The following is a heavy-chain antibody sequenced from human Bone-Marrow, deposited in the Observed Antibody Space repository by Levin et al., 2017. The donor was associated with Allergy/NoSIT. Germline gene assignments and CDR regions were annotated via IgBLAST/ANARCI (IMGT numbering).Heavy chain of an antibody. CDR3: ARDGITILEAYHYYMDV. CDR1: GFTFSNYG. V-gene: IGHV3-33*01. D-gene: IGHD3-9*01. Sequence: GGSLRLSCVASGFTFSNYGLHWVRQAPGKGLEWVAVLYYDGSNIYYADSVKGRFTISRDNSKNTLYLQMNSLRAEDTAVYYCARDGITILEAYHYYMDVWGKGTTVTVSS. J-gene: IGHJ6*03. CDR2: LYYDGSNI.